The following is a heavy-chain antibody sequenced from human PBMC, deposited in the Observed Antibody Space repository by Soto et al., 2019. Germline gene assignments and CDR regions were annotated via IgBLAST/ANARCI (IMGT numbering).Heavy chain of an antibody. Sequence: ASVKVSCKASGYTFTSYYMHWVRQAPGQGLEWMGIINPSGGSTSYAQKFQGRVTMTRDTSTSTVYMELSSLRSEDTVVYYCARVEGVQGLVDYWGQGTLVTVSS. CDR3: ARVEGVQGLVDY. V-gene: IGHV1-46*03. CDR2: INPSGGST. J-gene: IGHJ4*02. D-gene: IGHD3-10*01. CDR1: GYTFTSYY.